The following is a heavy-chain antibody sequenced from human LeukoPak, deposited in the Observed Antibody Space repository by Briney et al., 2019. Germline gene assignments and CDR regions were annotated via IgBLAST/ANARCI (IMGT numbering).Heavy chain of an antibody. V-gene: IGHV3-7*03. CDR2: IKQDGSEK. CDR3: TTGGVVVVVAATLADY. D-gene: IGHD2-15*01. CDR1: GFTFSNYW. J-gene: IGHJ4*02. Sequence: GGSLRLSCAASGFTFSNYWMSWVRQAPGKGLEWVANIKQDGSEKHYVDSVKGRFTISTDNAKNSMDLQMNSLKTEDTAVYYCTTGGVVVVVAATLADYWGQGTLVTVSS.